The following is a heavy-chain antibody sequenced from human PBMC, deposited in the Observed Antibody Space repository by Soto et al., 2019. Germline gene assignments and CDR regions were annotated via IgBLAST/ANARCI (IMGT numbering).Heavy chain of an antibody. CDR3: ARDDTATTVNMDV. D-gene: IGHD1-7*01. CDR2: IYAEGST. CDR1: GFTVSRNS. J-gene: IGHJ6*03. Sequence: PGGSLRLSCAASGFTVSRNSMNWVRQAPGKGLEWVSIIYAEGSTYYADSVKGRFTISRDNSKNMMYLQMNSLRAEDTAVYYCARDDTATTVNMDVWGKGTTVTVSS. V-gene: IGHV3-66*01.